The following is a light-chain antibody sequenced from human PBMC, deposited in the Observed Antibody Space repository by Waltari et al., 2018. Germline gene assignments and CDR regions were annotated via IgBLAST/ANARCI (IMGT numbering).Light chain of an antibody. CDR3: QQYNKWPLT. J-gene: IGKJ4*01. V-gene: IGKV3-15*01. CDR2: GAS. Sequence: EVVMTQSPASLSVSPGERAPLSCRASQSVGSNLAGYPQKLGPAPRLLIYGASTRATGIPARFSGSGSGTEFTLTISSLQSEDFAVYFCQQYNKWPLTFGGGTKVEI. CDR1: QSVGSN.